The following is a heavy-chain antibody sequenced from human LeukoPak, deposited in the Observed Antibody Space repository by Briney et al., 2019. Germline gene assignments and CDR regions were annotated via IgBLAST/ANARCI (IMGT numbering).Heavy chain of an antibody. CDR2: IKRDGSEK. D-gene: IGHD6-13*01. Sequence: GGSLRLSCAVSGFSVSGYWMTWVRHAPGKGLVWVANIKRDGSEKNYVDSVKGRFTISRDNAEHSLFLQMNSLRVEDTAVYYCAREWQGGIAAAGTRIEGDYWGQGTLVAVSS. CDR3: AREWQGGIAAAGTRIEGDY. J-gene: IGHJ4*02. V-gene: IGHV3-7*01. CDR1: GFSVSGYW.